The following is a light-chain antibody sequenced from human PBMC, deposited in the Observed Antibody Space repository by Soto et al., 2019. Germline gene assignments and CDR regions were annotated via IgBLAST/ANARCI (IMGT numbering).Light chain of an antibody. Sequence: EIVMTQSPATLSVSPGERATLSCRASQSISSNLAWYQQKPGQAPRLLMFRTSSRATGFPARFSGSGSGTEFNLTISRLEPEDFAVYYCQDYGSSAWTFGQGTKVDIK. CDR2: RTS. J-gene: IGKJ1*01. CDR1: QSISSN. V-gene: IGKV3-15*01. CDR3: QDYGSSAWT.